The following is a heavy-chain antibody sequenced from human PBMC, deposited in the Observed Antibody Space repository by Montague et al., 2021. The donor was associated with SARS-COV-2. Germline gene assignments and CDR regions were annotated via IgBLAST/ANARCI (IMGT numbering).Heavy chain of an antibody. CDR3: AREIDFRGFDYVYDASYFDY. Sequence: SETLSLTCTVSGGSMRSYFWSWIRQPPGKGLEWIGYIYNSGSKNYNPSLKSRVTISLDTSKNQFSLKLSSVTAADTAVYYCAREIDFRGFDYVYDASYFDYWGQGTLVTVSS. J-gene: IGHJ4*02. D-gene: IGHD5-12*01. V-gene: IGHV4-59*01. CDR2: IYNSGSK. CDR1: GGSMRSYF.